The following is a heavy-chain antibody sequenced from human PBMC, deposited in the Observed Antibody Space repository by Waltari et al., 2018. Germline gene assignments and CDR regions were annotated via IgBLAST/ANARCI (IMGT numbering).Heavy chain of an antibody. V-gene: IGHV4-39*01. CDR3: ARQLRFVDWIPRYFDS. CDR1: GDSISGSRNY. J-gene: IGHJ4*02. CDR2: IYYSGTT. D-gene: IGHD3-3*01. Sequence: QMELQESGPRLVKPSETLSLTCNVPGDSISGSRNYWAWLRQPPGKNLQWIGSIYYSGTTYYNPSRNGRCAISVDTSRNQFSLNVNSVTAADTGIYYCARQLRFVDWIPRYFDSWGRGTLATVSS.